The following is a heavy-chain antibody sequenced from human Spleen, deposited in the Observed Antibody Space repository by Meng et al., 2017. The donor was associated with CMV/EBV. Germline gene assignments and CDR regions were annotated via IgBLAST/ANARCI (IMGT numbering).Heavy chain of an antibody. CDR2: ISWNSGSI. CDR3: ARDYGSGTYLGLDS. J-gene: IGHJ4*02. CDR1: GFTFDDYA. V-gene: IGHV3-9*01. Sequence: GGSLRLSCAASGFTFDDYAMHWVRQAPGKGLEWVSGISWNSGSIGYADSVKGRFTISRDNAKNSLYLQMNSLRAEDTAIYYCARDYGSGTYLGLDSWGQGTLVTVSS. D-gene: IGHD1-26*01.